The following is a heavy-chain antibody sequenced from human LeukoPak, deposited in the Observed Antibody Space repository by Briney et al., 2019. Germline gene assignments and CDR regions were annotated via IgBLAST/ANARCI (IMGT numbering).Heavy chain of an antibody. CDR3: ARIDHGFDI. V-gene: IGHV4-59*01. Sequence: SETLSLTCAVYGGSFSGYYWNWIRQPPGKGLEWIGYIYYSGSTNYNPSLKSRVTISVDTSKNQFSLKLSSVTAADTAVYYCARIDHGFDIWGQGTMVTVSS. J-gene: IGHJ3*02. D-gene: IGHD1-14*01. CDR1: GGSFSGYY. CDR2: IYYSGST.